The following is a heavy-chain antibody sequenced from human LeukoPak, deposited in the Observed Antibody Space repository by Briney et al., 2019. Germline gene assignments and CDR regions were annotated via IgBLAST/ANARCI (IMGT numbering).Heavy chain of an antibody. CDR2: IIPIFGTA. CDR3: ARVYDPYEGMDV. Sequence: SVKVSCKASGGTFSSYAISWVRQAPGQGLEWMGGIIPIFGTANYAQKFQGRVTITTDESTSTAYMELSSLRSEDTAVYYCARVYDPYEGMDVWGQGTTVTVSS. CDR1: GGTFSSYA. J-gene: IGHJ6*02. V-gene: IGHV1-69*05. D-gene: IGHD5/OR15-5a*01.